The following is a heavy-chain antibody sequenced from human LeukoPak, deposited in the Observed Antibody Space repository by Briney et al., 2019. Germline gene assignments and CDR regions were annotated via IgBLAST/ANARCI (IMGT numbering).Heavy chain of an antibody. CDR3: AREGSSHDAFDI. CDR2: IYGGGDT. J-gene: IGHJ3*02. D-gene: IGHD3-10*01. V-gene: IGHV3-53*01. Sequence: GGSLRLSCAASGFTVPDNYMNWVRQSSGKGLEWVSVIYGGGDTNYADSVKGRFTISRDNSNNTLYLQMNSLRADDTALYYCAREGSSHDAFDIWGQGTMVTVSS. CDR1: GFTVPDNY.